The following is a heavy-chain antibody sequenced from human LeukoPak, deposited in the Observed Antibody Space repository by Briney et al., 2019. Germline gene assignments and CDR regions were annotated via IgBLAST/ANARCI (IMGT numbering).Heavy chain of an antibody. V-gene: IGHV3-7*01. CDR2: IKQDGSEK. CDR3: ASKVKSGSYSFDY. Sequence: GGSLRLSCAASGFTFSSYWMSWVRQAPRKGLEWVANIKQDGSEKYYVDSVKGRFTISRDNAKNSLYLQMNSLRAEDTAVYYCASKVKSGSYSFDYWGQGTLVAVSS. J-gene: IGHJ4*02. CDR1: GFTFSSYW. D-gene: IGHD1-26*01.